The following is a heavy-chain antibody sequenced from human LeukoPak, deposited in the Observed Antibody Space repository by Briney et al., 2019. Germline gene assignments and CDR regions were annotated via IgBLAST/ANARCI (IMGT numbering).Heavy chain of an antibody. Sequence: PSETLSLTCTVSRGSTSIYYWSWIRQPAGKGLEWIGRIYVSGSTNYNPSLKSRVTMSVDTSKNQFSLKLSSVTAADTAVYYYAMEVVDHIYYYYYMDVWGKGTTVTVSS. CDR1: RGSTSIYY. D-gene: IGHD3-22*01. J-gene: IGHJ6*03. CDR3: AMEVVDHIYYYYYMDV. V-gene: IGHV4-4*07. CDR2: IYVSGST.